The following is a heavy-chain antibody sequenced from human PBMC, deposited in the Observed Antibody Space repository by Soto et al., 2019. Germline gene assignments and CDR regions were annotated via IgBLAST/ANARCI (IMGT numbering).Heavy chain of an antibody. D-gene: IGHD3-22*01. V-gene: IGHV1-69*13. CDR2: IIPIFGTA. CDR1: GGTFSSYA. CDR3: AILSLDSSGYYYFDY. J-gene: IGHJ4*02. Sequence: GASVKVSCKASGGTFSSYAISWVRQAPGQGLEWMGGIIPIFGTANYAQKFQGRVTITADESTSTAYMELSSLRSEDTAVYYCAILSLDSSGYYYFDYWGQGTLVTLFS.